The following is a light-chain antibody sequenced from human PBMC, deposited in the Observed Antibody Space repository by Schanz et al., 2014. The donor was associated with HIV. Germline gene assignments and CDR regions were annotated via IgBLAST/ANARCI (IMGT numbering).Light chain of an antibody. Sequence: EIVLTQSPGTLSLSPGERATLSCRASQSISDSNFAWYQQKPGQAPRLVIYATSSRAAGIPDRFSGTGSGTDFTLTISRLEPEDFAVYYCQQYGSSPRTFGGGTKVEIK. CDR3: QQYGSSPRT. V-gene: IGKV3-20*01. CDR2: ATS. CDR1: QSISDSN. J-gene: IGKJ4*01.